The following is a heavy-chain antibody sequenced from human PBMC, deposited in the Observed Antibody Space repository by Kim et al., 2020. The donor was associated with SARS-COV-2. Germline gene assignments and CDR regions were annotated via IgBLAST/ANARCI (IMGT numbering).Heavy chain of an antibody. CDR2: MNAYTGNT. Sequence: ASVKVSCKTSGYTFTNYDIDWVRQATGQGLEWMGWMNAYTGNTGYAQRFQGRVTMTMDTSISTAYMELSSLTSEDTAVYYCARAHRGEEEYFDYWGQGTLVTVSS. CDR3: ARAHRGEEEYFDY. J-gene: IGHJ4*02. CDR1: GYTFTNYD. D-gene: IGHD3-16*01. V-gene: IGHV1-8*01.